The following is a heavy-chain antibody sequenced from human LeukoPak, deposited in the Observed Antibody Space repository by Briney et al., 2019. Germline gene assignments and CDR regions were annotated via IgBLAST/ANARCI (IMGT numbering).Heavy chain of an antibody. D-gene: IGHD3-16*02. V-gene: IGHV4-34*01. CDR3: ARGRDDYVWGSYRYTGTFDY. J-gene: IGHJ4*02. CDR2: INHGGST. CDR1: GGSFGGYY. Sequence: SETLSLTCAVYGGSFGGYYWSWIRQPPGKGLEWIGEINHGGSTNYNPSLKSRVTISVDTSKNQFSLKLSSVTAADTAVYYCARGRDDYVWGSYRYTGTFDYWGQGTLVTVSS.